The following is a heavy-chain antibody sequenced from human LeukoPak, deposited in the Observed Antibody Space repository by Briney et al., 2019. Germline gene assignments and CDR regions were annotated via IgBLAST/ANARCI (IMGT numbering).Heavy chain of an antibody. CDR2: ISGSGGST. Sequence: GGSLRLSCAASGFTFSSCAMSWVRQAPGKGLEWVSAISGSGGSTYYADSVKGRFTISRDSSKNTLYLQMNSLRAEDTAVYYCAKDSCGGDCYSFDYWGQGTLVTVSS. CDR1: GFTFSSCA. J-gene: IGHJ4*02. D-gene: IGHD2-21*02. V-gene: IGHV3-23*01. CDR3: AKDSCGGDCYSFDY.